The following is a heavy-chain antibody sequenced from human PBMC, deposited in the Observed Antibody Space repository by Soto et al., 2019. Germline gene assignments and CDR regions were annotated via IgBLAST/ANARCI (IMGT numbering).Heavy chain of an antibody. Sequence: QIHLLESGPGLVKPSGALSLRCTVSGVSLKTTNWWSWVRQSPGKGLEWLGEIDESGSTNYAPSLNTRITMSMDKSKNELSLTLESVTAADTAVYYCTRDGGSHWFDPWGPGTLVTVSS. CDR2: IDESGST. CDR1: GVSLKTTNW. CDR3: TRDGGSHWFDP. V-gene: IGHV4-4*02. J-gene: IGHJ5*02.